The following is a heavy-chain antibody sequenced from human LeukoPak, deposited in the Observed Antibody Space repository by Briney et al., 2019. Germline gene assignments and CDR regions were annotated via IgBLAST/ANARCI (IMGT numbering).Heavy chain of an antibody. V-gene: IGHV3-21*01. J-gene: IGHJ4*02. CDR1: GFTFSSYS. CDR2: ISSSSSYI. D-gene: IGHD1-14*01. CDR3: ARAGSYLYYFDY. Sequence: GGSLRLSCAASGFTFSSYSMNWVRQAPGKGLEWVSSISSSSSYIYYADSVKGRFTISRDNAKNSLYLQMNSLRAEDTAVYYCARAGSYLYYFDYWDQGTLVTVSS.